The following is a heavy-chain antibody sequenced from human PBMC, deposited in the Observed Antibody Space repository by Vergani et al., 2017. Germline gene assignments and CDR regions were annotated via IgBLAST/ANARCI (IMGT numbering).Heavy chain of an antibody. Sequence: EVQLVESGGGLVQPGRSLRLSCAASGFSFDDYAMHWVRQGPGKGLEWVSGIKNTGDSTHYADSVKGRFTISRDNSKNTLYLQMNSLRVEDTAVYYCGRGSDNYNWGQGTLVTVSS. CDR2: IKNTGDST. CDR1: GFSFDDYA. J-gene: IGHJ4*02. V-gene: IGHV3-23*04. CDR3: GRGSDNYN. D-gene: IGHD5-24*01.